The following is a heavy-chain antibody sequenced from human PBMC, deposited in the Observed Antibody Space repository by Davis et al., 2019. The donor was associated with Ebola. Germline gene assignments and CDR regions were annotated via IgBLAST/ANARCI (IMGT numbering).Heavy chain of an antibody. V-gene: IGHV1-46*01. CDR2: VNPSGGST. Sequence: AASVKVSCKAFGYTFTSYYIHWVRQAPGQGLEWMGIVNPSGGSTTYAQKFQGRVTVTRDTSTSTVYMELSSLRSEDTAVYYCASGTYYGSGSDIDYWGQGTLVTVSS. J-gene: IGHJ4*02. D-gene: IGHD3-10*01. CDR3: ASGTYYGSGSDIDY. CDR1: GYTFTSYY.